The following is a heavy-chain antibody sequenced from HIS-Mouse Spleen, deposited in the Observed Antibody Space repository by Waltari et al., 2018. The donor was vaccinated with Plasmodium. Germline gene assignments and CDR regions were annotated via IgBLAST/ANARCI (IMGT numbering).Heavy chain of an antibody. Sequence: EVQLVESGGGLVQPGGSLRLSCAASGFTFGSYWMSWVRQAPGNGLGWVANIKQVVSGKYYVDFVNGRFTISRDNANNSLYLLMNSLRAEDTVVYYCASSWYWYFDLWGRGTLVTVSS. D-gene: IGHD6-13*01. J-gene: IGHJ2*01. CDR2: IKQVVSGK. V-gene: IGHV3-7*01. CDR1: GFTFGSYW. CDR3: ASSWYWYFDL.